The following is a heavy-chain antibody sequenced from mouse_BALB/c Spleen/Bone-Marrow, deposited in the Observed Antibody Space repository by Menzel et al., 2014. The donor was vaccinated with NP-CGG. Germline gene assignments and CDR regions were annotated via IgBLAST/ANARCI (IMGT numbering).Heavy chain of an antibody. CDR2: IWAGGST. CDR1: GFSLTSYG. Sequence: QVQLKESGPGLVAPSQSLSITCTVSGFSLTSYGVHWVRQPPGKGLEWLGVIWAGGSTNYNSALMSRLSISKDNSKSQVFLKMNSLQTDDTAMYYCARDGGYYRFAYWGQGTLVTVSA. V-gene: IGHV2-9*02. D-gene: IGHD2-3*01. J-gene: IGHJ3*01. CDR3: ARDGGYYRFAY.